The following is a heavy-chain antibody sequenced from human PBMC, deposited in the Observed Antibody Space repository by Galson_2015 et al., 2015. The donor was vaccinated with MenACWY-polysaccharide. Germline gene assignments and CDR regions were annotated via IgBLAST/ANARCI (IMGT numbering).Heavy chain of an antibody. J-gene: IGHJ4*02. Sequence: SVKVSCTVSGYPLPDLSMHWVRQAPGNGLECLAGFAPEAGETIYAQKFQGRVTMTEDTSPDTAYMELSRLRSEDTAVYYCATGSMVRGVIITLKTPFDYWGQGTLVTVSS. CDR3: ATGSMVRGVIITLKTPFDY. CDR2: FAPEAGET. V-gene: IGHV1-24*01. D-gene: IGHD3-10*01. CDR1: GYPLPDLS.